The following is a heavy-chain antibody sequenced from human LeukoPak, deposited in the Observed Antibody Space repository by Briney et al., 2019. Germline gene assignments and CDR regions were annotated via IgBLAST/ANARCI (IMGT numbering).Heavy chain of an antibody. D-gene: IGHD3-10*01. CDR2: FDPEDGET. CDR3: ATDHGSGSSDAGFYYGMDV. J-gene: IGHJ6*02. Sequence: ASVKVSCKVSGYTLTELSMHWVRQAPGKGLEWMGGFDPEDGETIYAQKFQGRVTMTEDTSTDTAYMELSSLRSEDTAVYYCATDHGSGSSDAGFYYGMDVWGQGTTVTVSS. V-gene: IGHV1-24*01. CDR1: GYTLTELS.